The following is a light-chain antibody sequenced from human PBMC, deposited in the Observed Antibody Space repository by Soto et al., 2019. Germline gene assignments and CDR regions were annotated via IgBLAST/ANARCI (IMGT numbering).Light chain of an antibody. J-gene: IGLJ3*02. CDR1: SSNIGNNY. CDR3: AVWDDSLSGWV. Sequence: QSVLTQSPSVSAAPGQKVTISCSGSSSNIGNNYVSWYQQLPGTAPKLLIYDNNKRPSGIPDRFSGSKSGTSGTLDITGLQTGDEADYYCAVWDDSLSGWVFGGGTQLTVL. CDR2: DNN. V-gene: IGLV1-51*01.